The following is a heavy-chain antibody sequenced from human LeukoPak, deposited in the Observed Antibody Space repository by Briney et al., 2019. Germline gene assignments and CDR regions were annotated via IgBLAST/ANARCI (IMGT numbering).Heavy chain of an antibody. CDR2: INHRGST. J-gene: IGHJ6*04. CDR3: ARGCSGGSCYYYYYGMDV. Sequence: PSETLSLTCAVYGGSFSGYYWSWIRQPPGKGLEWIGEINHRGSTNYNPSLKSRVTISVDTSKNQFSLKLSSVTAAATAVYYCARGCSGGSCYYYYYGMDVWGKGTTVTVAS. D-gene: IGHD2-15*01. V-gene: IGHV4-34*01. CDR1: GGSFSGYY.